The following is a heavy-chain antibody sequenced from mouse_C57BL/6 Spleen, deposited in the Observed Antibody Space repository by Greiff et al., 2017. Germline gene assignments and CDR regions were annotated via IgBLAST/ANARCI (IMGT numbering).Heavy chain of an antibody. V-gene: IGHV5-17*01. Sequence: EVKVVKSGGGLVKPGGSLKLSCAASGFTFSDYGMHWVRQAPEQGLEWVAYISSGSSTIYYADTVKGRFTISGDNAKNTLFLQMTSLRSEDTAMYYCANEYYGMDYWGQGTSVTVSS. CDR3: ANEYYGMDY. CDR2: ISSGSSTI. J-gene: IGHJ4*01. CDR1: GFTFSDYG.